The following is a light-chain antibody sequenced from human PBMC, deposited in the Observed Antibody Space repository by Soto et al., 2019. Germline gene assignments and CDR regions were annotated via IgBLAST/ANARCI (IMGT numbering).Light chain of an antibody. CDR1: QSVDNN. J-gene: IGKJ5*01. V-gene: IGKV3-15*01. CDR3: QQYNDRPPIT. CDR2: GSF. Sequence: EIVMTQSPVTLSASPGESATLSCRASQSVDNNVAWYQQKPGQAHRLLIVGSFARATGIPARFSGSGSGSEFTLTISGLQSEDFAVYYCQQYNDRPPITFGQGTRLEIK.